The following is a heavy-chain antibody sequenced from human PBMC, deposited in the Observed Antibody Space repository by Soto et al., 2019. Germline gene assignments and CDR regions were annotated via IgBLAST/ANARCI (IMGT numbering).Heavy chain of an antibody. CDR2: ISSSSGTI. V-gene: IGHV3-48*01. Sequence: PVGSLRLSCAASGFTFSRYSLNWVRQAPGKGLEWVSYISSSSGTIYYADSVKGRFTISRDNAKNSLYLQMNSLRVEDTALYYCARGWTAVAGTSTPDYWGQGTPVTVSS. CDR3: ARGWTAVAGTSTPDY. CDR1: GFTFSRYS. D-gene: IGHD6-19*01. J-gene: IGHJ4*02.